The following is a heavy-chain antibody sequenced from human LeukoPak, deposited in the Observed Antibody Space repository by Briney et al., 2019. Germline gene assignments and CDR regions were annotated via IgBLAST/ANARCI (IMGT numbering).Heavy chain of an antibody. D-gene: IGHD2-15*01. CDR1: GGSISSGGYY. J-gene: IGHJ3*02. V-gene: IGHV4-30-2*01. Sequence: KPSETLSLTCTVSGGSISSGGYYWSWIRQPPGKGLEWIGYIYHSGSTYYNPSLKSRVTISVDRSKNQFSLKLSSVTAADTAVYYCARSVNSPYCSGGSCYSHHDAFDIWGQGTMVTVSS. CDR2: IYHSGST. CDR3: ARSVNSPYCSGGSCYSHHDAFDI.